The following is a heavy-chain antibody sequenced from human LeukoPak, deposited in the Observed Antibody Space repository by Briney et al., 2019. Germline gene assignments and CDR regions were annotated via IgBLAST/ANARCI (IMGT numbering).Heavy chain of an antibody. J-gene: IGHJ4*02. Sequence: PSETLSLTCAVSGGSFSSYYWSWIRQPPGKGLEWIGCIYKSGITNCSPSPKSRVPISVDTSKGQLALKLSSRTAADTAVYYCASGGGLKVLDYWGQGTLVTVSS. CDR1: GGSFSSYY. CDR3: ASGGGLKVLDY. CDR2: IYKSGIT. V-gene: IGHV4-59*08. D-gene: IGHD2-15*01.